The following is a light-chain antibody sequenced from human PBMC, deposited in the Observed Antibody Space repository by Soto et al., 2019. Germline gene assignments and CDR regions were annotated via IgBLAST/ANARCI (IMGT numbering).Light chain of an antibody. CDR3: QQYGGSPRT. V-gene: IGKV3-20*01. CDR2: GAS. J-gene: IGKJ1*01. CDR1: QSINSF. Sequence: EIVLTQSPGTLSLSPGEGATLSCRASQSINSFLAWYQQRRGQAPRLLIHGASNRATGIPDRFSGSGSGTDLTLTISRLEPEDFAVYYCQQYGGSPRTFGQGTKVEVK.